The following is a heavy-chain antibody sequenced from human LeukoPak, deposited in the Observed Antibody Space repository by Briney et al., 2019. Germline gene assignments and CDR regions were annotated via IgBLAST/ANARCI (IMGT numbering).Heavy chain of an antibody. CDR3: ARGTGDWLDY. J-gene: IGHJ4*02. Sequence: ASVKVSCKSSGGTFSSYAISWERQAPGQGLEWMGRIIPIFGTANYAQKFQGRVTITTDESTSTAYMELSSLRSEDTAVYYCARGTGDWLDYWGQGTLVTVSS. CDR1: GGTFSSYA. V-gene: IGHV1-69*05. D-gene: IGHD2-21*02. CDR2: IIPIFGTA.